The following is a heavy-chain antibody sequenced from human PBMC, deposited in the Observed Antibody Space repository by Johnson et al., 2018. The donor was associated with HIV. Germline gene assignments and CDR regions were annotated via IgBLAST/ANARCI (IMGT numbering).Heavy chain of an antibody. V-gene: IGHV3-9*01. CDR2: ISWNSGSI. CDR3: ARKSAFDAFDI. Sequence: VQLVESGGGLVQPGRSLRLSCAASGFTFDDYAMHWVRQAPGKGLEWVSGISWNSGSIGYADSVKGRFTISRDNANNSLYLQMNSLRAEDTALYYCARKSAFDAFDIWGQGTMVTVS. J-gene: IGHJ3*02. CDR1: GFTFDDYA.